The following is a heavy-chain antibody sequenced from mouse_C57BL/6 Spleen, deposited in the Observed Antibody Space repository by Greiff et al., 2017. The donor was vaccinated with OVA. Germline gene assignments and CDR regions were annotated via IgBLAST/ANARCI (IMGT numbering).Heavy chain of an antibody. CDR2: INYDGSST. CDR1: GFTFSDYY. V-gene: IGHV5-16*01. D-gene: IGHD2-5*01. J-gene: IGHJ2*01. CDR3: ARVYYSNQGGYYFDY. Sequence: EVQRVESEGGLVQPGSSMKLSCTASGFTFSDYYMAWVRQVPEKGLEWVANINYDGSSTYYLDSLKSRFIISRDNAKNILYLQMSSLKSEDTATYYCARVYYSNQGGYYFDYWGQGTTLTVSS.